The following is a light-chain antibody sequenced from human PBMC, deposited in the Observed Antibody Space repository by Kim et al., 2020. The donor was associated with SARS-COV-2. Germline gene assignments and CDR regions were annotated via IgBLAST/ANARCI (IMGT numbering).Light chain of an antibody. Sequence: GQRVPISCSGSSSNIGSNTVNWYQQLPGTAPKLLIYSNDHRPSGVPDRFSGSKSGTSASLAISGLQSEDEAEYYCAAWDDSLNGWVFGGGTQLTVL. CDR1: SSNIGSNT. CDR3: AAWDDSLNGWV. J-gene: IGLJ3*02. V-gene: IGLV1-44*01. CDR2: SND.